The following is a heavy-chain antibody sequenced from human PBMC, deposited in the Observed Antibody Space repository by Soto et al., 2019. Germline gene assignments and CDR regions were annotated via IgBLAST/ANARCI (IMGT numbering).Heavy chain of an antibody. D-gene: IGHD5-12*01. CDR1: GATFSSYA. J-gene: IGHJ4*02. Sequence: QVQLVQSGAGVRQPASSVKVSCKTSGATFSSYAITWVRQAPGQGLEWMGGIVPTVDTSTYAQKFQGRVTITAEKFTNTVYMELSSLRSDDTAVYYCVRVVAIPGYPDNWGQGTLVTVSS. CDR3: VRVVAIPGYPDN. CDR2: IVPTVDTS. V-gene: IGHV1-69*14.